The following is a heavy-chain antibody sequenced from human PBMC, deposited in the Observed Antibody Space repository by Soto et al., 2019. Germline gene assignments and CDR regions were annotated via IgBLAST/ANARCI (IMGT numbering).Heavy chain of an antibody. V-gene: IGHV1-18*04. J-gene: IGHJ6*02. D-gene: IGHD3-10*01. Sequence: ASVKVSWKASGYTFTSYGISWVRQAPGQGLEWMGWISAYNGNTNYAQKLQGRVTMTTDTSTSTAYMELRSLRSDDTAVYYCARADPYGSGSYYHPPFYYYYGMDVWGQGTTVTV. CDR3: ARADPYGSGSYYHPPFYYYYGMDV. CDR2: ISAYNGNT. CDR1: GYTFTSYG.